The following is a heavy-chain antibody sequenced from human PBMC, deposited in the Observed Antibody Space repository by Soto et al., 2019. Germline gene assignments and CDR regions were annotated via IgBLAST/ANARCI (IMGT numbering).Heavy chain of an antibody. CDR3: ARHDVSAAASYYFDY. V-gene: IGHV4-39*01. D-gene: IGHD6-13*01. CDR2: IYYSGST. J-gene: IGHJ4*02. Sequence: SETLSLTCTVSGGSISSSSYYWGWIRQPPGKGLEWIGSIYYSGSTYYNPSLESRVTISVDTSKNQFSLKLSSVTAADTAVYYCARHDVSAAASYYFDYWGQGTLVTVSS. CDR1: GGSISSSSYY.